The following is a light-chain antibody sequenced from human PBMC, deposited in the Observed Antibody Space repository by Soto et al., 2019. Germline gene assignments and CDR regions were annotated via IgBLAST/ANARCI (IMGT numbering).Light chain of an antibody. CDR3: QQRYSWALT. CDR2: DAS. Sequence: EIVLTQSPAALSLSPGGRATLSCRVSQSINIYLAWYQQKLGQAPRLLIYDASIRATGIPARFSGSGSGTDFSLTISSLEPDDFGFYYGQQRYSWALTVGGGTKVESK. V-gene: IGKV3-11*01. CDR1: QSINIY. J-gene: IGKJ4*01.